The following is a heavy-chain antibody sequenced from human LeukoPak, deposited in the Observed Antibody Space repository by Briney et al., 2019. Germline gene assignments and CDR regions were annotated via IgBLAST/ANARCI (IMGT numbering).Heavy chain of an antibody. D-gene: IGHD6-19*01. J-gene: IGHJ3*02. Sequence: SVKVSCKASGGTFSSNTISWVRQAPGQGLEWMGGIIPIFETANYAQKFQGRVTITKDESTSTAHMELRSLRSEDTAVYYCARGNGAVAIDDAFDIWGQGTLVTVSS. CDR2: IIPIFETA. CDR1: GGTFSSNT. CDR3: ARGNGAVAIDDAFDI. V-gene: IGHV1-69*05.